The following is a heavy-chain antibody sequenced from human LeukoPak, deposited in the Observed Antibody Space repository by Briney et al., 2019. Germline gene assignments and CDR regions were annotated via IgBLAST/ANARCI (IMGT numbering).Heavy chain of an antibody. Sequence: GGSLRLSCVASGFTFSTYGMSWVRQAPGKGLEWVSAISGSGGSTYYADSVKGRFTISRDNSKNTLYLQMNSLRAEDTAVYYCAERGGYGDYLFDYWGQGTLVTVSS. J-gene: IGHJ4*02. CDR2: ISGSGGST. CDR1: GFTFSTYG. D-gene: IGHD4-17*01. CDR3: AERGGYGDYLFDY. V-gene: IGHV3-23*01.